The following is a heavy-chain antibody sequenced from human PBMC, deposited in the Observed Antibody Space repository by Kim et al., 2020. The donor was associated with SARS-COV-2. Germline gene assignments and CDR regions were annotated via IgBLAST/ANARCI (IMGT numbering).Heavy chain of an antibody. CDR1: GGSITSSSYY. CDR2: IFYSGST. J-gene: IGHJ6*02. D-gene: IGHD5-12*01. V-gene: IGHV4-39*01. Sequence: SETLSLTCTVSGGSITSSSYYWGWNRQPPGKGLEWIGSIFYSGSTYYNPSLKSRVTISVDTYKNQFSLKLSSVTAAHTAVYYCARGDIGTAPVDVWGQG. CDR3: ARGDIGTAPVDV.